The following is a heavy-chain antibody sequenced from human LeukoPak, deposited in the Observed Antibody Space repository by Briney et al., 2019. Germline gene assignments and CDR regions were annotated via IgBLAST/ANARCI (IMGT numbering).Heavy chain of an antibody. CDR2: INHSGST. CDR3: ARGNGPFDY. CDR1: GGSFSGYY. Sequence: SETLSLTCAVYGGSFSGYYWSWIRQPPGKGLEWIGEINHSGSTNYNPSLKSRVTISVDTSKNQFSLKLSSVTAADTAVYYCARGNGPFDYWGQGTLVIVSS. V-gene: IGHV4-34*01. J-gene: IGHJ4*02.